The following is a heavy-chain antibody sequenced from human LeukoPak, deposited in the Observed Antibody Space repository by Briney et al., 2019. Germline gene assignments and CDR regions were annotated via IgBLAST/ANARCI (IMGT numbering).Heavy chain of an antibody. CDR1: GGSFSGYY. J-gene: IGHJ6*02. CDR2: IYYSGST. V-gene: IGHV4-59*12. D-gene: IGHD6-13*01. Sequence: PSETLSLTCAVYGGSFSGYYWSWIRQPPGKGLEWIGYIYYSGSTNYNPSLKSRVTISVDTSKNQFSLKLSSVTAADTAVYYCARGSPRRVAESMDVWGQGTTVTVSS. CDR3: ARGSPRRVAESMDV.